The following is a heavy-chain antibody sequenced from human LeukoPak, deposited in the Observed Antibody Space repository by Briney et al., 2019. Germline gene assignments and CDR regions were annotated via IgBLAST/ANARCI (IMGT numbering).Heavy chain of an antibody. CDR1: GGTFSSYA. CDR2: IIPIFGTA. V-gene: IGHV1-69*13. D-gene: IGHD2/OR15-2a*01. CDR3: ARDGESPLGWFDP. Sequence: ASVKVSCKASGGTFSSYAISWVGQAPGQGLEWMGGIIPIFGTANYAQKFQGRVTITADESTSTAYMELSSLRSEDTAVYYCARDGESPLGWFDPWGQGTLVTVSS. J-gene: IGHJ5*02.